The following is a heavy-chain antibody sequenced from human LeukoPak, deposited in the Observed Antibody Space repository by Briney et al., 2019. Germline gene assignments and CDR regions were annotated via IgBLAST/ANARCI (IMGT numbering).Heavy chain of an antibody. D-gene: IGHD2-15*01. CDR3: ASLLLGYCSGGSCYSNN. Sequence: SETLSLTCTVSGGSISSYYWSWIRQPAGKGLEWIGRIYTSGSTNYNPSLKSRVTMSVDTSKNQFSLKLSSVTAADTAVYYCASLLLGYCSGGSCYSNNWGQGTLVTVSS. CDR1: GGSISSYY. V-gene: IGHV4-4*07. CDR2: IYTSGST. J-gene: IGHJ4*02.